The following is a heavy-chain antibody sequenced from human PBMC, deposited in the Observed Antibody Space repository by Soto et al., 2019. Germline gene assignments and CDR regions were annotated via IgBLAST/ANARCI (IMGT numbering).Heavy chain of an antibody. Sequence: GGSLRLSCAASGFTFSSYSMNWVRQAPGKGLEWVSSISSSSSYIYYADSAKGRFTISRDNAKNSLYLQMNSLRAEDTAVYYCARDHIAAAGTPSPIWGQGTLVTVSS. CDR2: ISSSSSYI. J-gene: IGHJ4*02. V-gene: IGHV3-21*01. CDR3: ARDHIAAAGTPSPI. D-gene: IGHD6-13*01. CDR1: GFTFSSYS.